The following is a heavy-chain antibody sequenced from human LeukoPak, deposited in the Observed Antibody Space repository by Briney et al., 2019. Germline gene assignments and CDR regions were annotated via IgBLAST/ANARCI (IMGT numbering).Heavy chain of an antibody. D-gene: IGHD3-22*01. Sequence: GGSLRLSCAASGFTFSSYWMSWVRQAPGKGLEWVSYISSSSSTIYYADSVKGRFTISRDNAKNSLYLQMNSLRAEDTAVYYCARDRYYYDSSGDAFDIWGQGTMVTVSS. V-gene: IGHV3-48*01. J-gene: IGHJ3*02. CDR3: ARDRYYYDSSGDAFDI. CDR2: ISSSSSTI. CDR1: GFTFSSYW.